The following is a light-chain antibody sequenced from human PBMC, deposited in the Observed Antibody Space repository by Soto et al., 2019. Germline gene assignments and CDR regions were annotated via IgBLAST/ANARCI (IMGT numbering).Light chain of an antibody. J-gene: IGLJ2*01. CDR2: LNSDGSH. CDR3: QTWGTGIQV. CDR1: SGHSSYA. Sequence: QPVLTQSPSASASLGASVKLTCTLNSGHSSYAIAWHQQQPEKGPRYLMKLNSDGSHSKGDGIPDRFSGFSSGAERYLTIASLQSEDEADYYRQTWGTGIQVFGGGTKVTVL. V-gene: IGLV4-69*01.